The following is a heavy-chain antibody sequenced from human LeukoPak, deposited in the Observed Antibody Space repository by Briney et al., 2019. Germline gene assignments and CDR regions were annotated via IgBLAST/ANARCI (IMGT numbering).Heavy chain of an antibody. CDR2: INPDGSSA. CDR1: GFTFSDYW. Sequence: PGRSLRLSCAASGFTFSDYWMHWVRQAPGKGLVWVSRINPDGSSASYADSVKGRFTISRDNAKNTLYLQMNSLRGEDTAVYYCARFKVTVTSIPWGQGTLVTVSS. V-gene: IGHV3-74*01. CDR3: ARFKVTVTSIP. D-gene: IGHD4-11*01. J-gene: IGHJ5*02.